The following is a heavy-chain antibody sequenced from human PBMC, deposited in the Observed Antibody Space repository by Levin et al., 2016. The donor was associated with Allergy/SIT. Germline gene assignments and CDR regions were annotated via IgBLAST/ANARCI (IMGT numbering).Heavy chain of an antibody. Sequence: WVRQAPGQGLEWMGWISAYNGNTNYAQKLQGRVTMTTDTSTSTAYMELRSLRSDDTAVYYCARSPFHYYDSSDLNWFDPWGQGTLVTVSS. CDR2: ISAYNGNT. V-gene: IGHV1-18*01. CDR3: ARSPFHYYDSSDLNWFDP. D-gene: IGHD3-22*01. J-gene: IGHJ5*02.